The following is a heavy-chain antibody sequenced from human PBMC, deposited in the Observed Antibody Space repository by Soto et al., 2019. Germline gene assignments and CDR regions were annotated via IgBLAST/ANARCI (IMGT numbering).Heavy chain of an antibody. J-gene: IGHJ6*02. Sequence: QVQLVESRGGLVKPGGSLRLSCAASKFIFSEYYMSWIRQAPGKGLEWVSYISSGSSYTNYADSVKGRFTISRDNAKNSLYLQMNSLRAEDTAVYFCARQGACSSTSCPAYYYYYAMDVWGQGTTVTVSS. CDR3: ARQGACSSTSCPAYYYYYAMDV. D-gene: IGHD2-2*01. CDR2: ISSGSSYT. CDR1: KFIFSEYY. V-gene: IGHV3-11*06.